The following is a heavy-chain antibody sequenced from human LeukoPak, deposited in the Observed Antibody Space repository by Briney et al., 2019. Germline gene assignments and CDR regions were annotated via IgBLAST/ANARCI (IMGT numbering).Heavy chain of an antibody. V-gene: IGHV3-23*01. J-gene: IGHJ4*02. CDR2: ISGSGGST. Sequence: GGSLRLSCAASGITFSSYAMSWVRQAPGKGLEWVSAISGSGGSTYYADSVKGRFTISRDNSKNTLYLQMNSLRAEDTAVYYCVKDNMYSSGWYDYWGQGTLVTVSS. CDR1: GITFSSYA. D-gene: IGHD6-19*01. CDR3: VKDNMYSSGWYDY.